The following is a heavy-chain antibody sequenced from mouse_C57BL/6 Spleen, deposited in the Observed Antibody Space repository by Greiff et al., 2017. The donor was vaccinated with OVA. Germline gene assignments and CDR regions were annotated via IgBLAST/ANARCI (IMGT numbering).Heavy chain of an antibody. J-gene: IGHJ4*01. CDR2: ISYDGSN. Sequence: EVKLQESGPGLVKPSPSLSLTCSVTGYSITSGYYWNWIRQFPGNKLEWMGYISYDGSNNYNPSLKNRISITRDTSKNQFFLKLNSVTTEDTATYYCARGGYYGAMDYWGQGTSVTVSS. V-gene: IGHV3-6*01. D-gene: IGHD1-1*01. CDR3: ARGGYYGAMDY. CDR1: GYSITSGYY.